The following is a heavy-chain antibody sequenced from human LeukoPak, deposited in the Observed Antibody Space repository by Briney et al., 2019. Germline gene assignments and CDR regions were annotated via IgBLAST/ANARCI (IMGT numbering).Heavy chain of an antibody. CDR1: GXXXTXXX. V-gene: IGHV3-48*02. CDR3: ARDGVAAAGLFDY. Sequence: GGSLRLSCAAXGXXXTXXXXXXXXXAXXXXXXXVXXXXSXXNXXYXXDSVKGRFTISRDNAKNSLYLQVNSLRDEDTAVXXXARDGVAAAGLFDYWGQGTLVTVSS. CDR2: XXSXXNXX. J-gene: IGHJ4*02. D-gene: IGHD6-13*01.